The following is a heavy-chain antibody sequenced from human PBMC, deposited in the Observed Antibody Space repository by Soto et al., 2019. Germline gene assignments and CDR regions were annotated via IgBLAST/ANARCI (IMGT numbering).Heavy chain of an antibody. CDR2: IYYSGTT. Sequence: ETLSLTCTVSSDSIRSYHWSWIRQPPGKGLEWIGYIYYSGTTKYNPSLKSRVTISVDTSKSQFSLILRSATAADTAVYYCARNRVREGRHYGLDVWGQGTTVTVSS. CDR3: ARNRVREGRHYGLDV. J-gene: IGHJ6*02. V-gene: IGHV4-59*01. CDR1: SDSIRSYH.